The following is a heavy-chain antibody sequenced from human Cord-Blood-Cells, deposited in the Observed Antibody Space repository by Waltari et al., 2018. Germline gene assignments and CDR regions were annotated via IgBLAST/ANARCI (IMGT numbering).Heavy chain of an antibody. Sequence: QVQLQESGPGLVKPSETLSLTCTVSGYSISSGYYWGWIRQPPGKGLEWIGGIYHSGSTYYNPSLKSRVTISVDTSKNQFSLKLSSVTAADTAVYYCARVRFRDAFDIWGQGTMVTVSS. V-gene: IGHV4-38-2*02. CDR1: GYSISSGYY. J-gene: IGHJ3*02. CDR2: IYHSGST. CDR3: ARVRFRDAFDI.